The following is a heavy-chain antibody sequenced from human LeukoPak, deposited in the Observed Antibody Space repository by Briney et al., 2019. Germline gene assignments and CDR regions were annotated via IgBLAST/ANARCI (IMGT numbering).Heavy chain of an antibody. J-gene: IGHJ5*02. V-gene: IGHV4-59*08. CDR1: GGSISTYY. CDR2: IYYSGST. Sequence: SETLSLTCTVSGGSISTYYWTWIRQPPGKGLEWIGYIYYSGSTNYNPSLKSRVTISVDTSKNQFSLKLSSVTAADTAVYYCARHWDYDILTGYCYWFDPWGQGTLVTVSS. D-gene: IGHD3-9*01. CDR3: ARHWDYDILTGYCYWFDP.